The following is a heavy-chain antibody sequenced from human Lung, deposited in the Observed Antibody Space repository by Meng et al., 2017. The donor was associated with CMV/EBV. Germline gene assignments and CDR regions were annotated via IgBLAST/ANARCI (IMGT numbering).Heavy chain of an antibody. V-gene: IGHV1-2*02. CDR3: ARDKGCRNFDD. CDR2: INPNSGGT. J-gene: IGHJ4*02. CDR1: GYTFTSYY. Sequence: ASVXVSCKASGYTFTSYYMHWVRQAPGQGLEWMGWINPNSGGTNYAQKFQGRVTMTRDTSISTVYMELSRLRSDDTAVYYCARDKGCRNFDDWGQGALVTVSS. D-gene: IGHD2-15*01.